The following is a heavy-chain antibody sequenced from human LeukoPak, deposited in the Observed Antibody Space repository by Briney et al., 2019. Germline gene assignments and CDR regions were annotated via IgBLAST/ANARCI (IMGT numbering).Heavy chain of an antibody. D-gene: IGHD4-17*01. J-gene: IGHJ4*02. Sequence: GGSLRLSCTASGFTFSSYGMHWVRQAPGRGLEWVALIWYDGTKKYYVDSVKGRLTVSRDSSKNILYVQMNSLRAEDTAVYYCARDFGDYGVLDNWGQGTLVTVSS. CDR2: IWYDGTKK. CDR1: GFTFSSYG. CDR3: ARDFGDYGVLDN. V-gene: IGHV3-33*01.